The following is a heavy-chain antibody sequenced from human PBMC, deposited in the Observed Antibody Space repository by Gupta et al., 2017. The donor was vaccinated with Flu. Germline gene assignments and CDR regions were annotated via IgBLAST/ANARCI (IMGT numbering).Heavy chain of an antibody. V-gene: IGHV1-69*01. CDR3: ARRFVGRGYADVGTYYFDY. Sequence: IPIFGTANYAQKFQGRVTITADESTSTAYMELSSLRSEDTAVYYCARRFVGRGYADVGTYYFDYWGQGTLVTVSS. D-gene: IGHD3-22*01. CDR2: IPIFGTA. J-gene: IGHJ4*02.